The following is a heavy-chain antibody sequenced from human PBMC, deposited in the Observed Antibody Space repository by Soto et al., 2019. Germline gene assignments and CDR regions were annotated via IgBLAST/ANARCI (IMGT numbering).Heavy chain of an antibody. Sequence: SETLSLTCTVSGGAINSYYWAWIRQPAGKGLEWIGRIYSSGSTKYNPSLQSRVTMPLDTSKNQFSLRLTSVTAADTAVYYCARGQRFSDWFDPWGQGTLVTV. CDR2: IYSSGST. D-gene: IGHD3-3*01. V-gene: IGHV4-4*07. CDR3: ARGQRFSDWFDP. J-gene: IGHJ5*02. CDR1: GGAINSYY.